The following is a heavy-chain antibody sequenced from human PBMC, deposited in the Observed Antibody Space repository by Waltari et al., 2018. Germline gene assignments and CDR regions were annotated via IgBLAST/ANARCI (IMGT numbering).Heavy chain of an antibody. CDR1: GRTFSRYA. V-gene: IGHV1-69*01. D-gene: IGHD2-2*02. J-gene: IGHJ4*02. CDR2: IIPSFGTA. CDR3: ARIGGPYTNFFDY. Sequence: QVQLVQSGAEVKKPGSSVKVSCKASGRTFSRYAISWVRQAPGQGLEWRGGIIPSFGTANYAQKFQGRVTITADESTSTAYMELSSLRSEDTAVYYCARIGGPYTNFFDYWGQGTLVTVSS.